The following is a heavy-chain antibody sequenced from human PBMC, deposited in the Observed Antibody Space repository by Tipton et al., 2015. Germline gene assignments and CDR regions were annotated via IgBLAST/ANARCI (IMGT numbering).Heavy chain of an antibody. CDR1: GGSSSVEH. Sequence: TLSLTCTVSGGSSSVEHWNWIRQPPGKGLEWIGYIYSSATTSYSSALRSRVTISMDTSKNQFSLNLRSVTAADTAVYFCAKTHGAYDWYLDQWGQGTLVTVSS. V-gene: IGHV4-4*09. D-gene: IGHD5-12*01. J-gene: IGHJ4*02. CDR2: IYSSATT. CDR3: AKTHGAYDWYLDQ.